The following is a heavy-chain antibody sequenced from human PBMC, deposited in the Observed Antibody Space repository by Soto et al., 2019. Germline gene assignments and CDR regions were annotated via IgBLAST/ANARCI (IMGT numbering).Heavy chain of an antibody. CDR2: INSDGRTT. J-gene: IGHJ4*02. CDR3: AGSIAAGY. Sequence: EVQLVESGGGLVQPGGSLRLSCTASGFTFSSYWMHWVRQAPGKGLVWVSRINSDGRTTSYVDSVKDRFTISRDNAKNTVYLQMNSLRPEDTAVYSCAGSIAAGYWGQGTLVTVSS. CDR1: GFTFSSYW. V-gene: IGHV3-74*01. D-gene: IGHD6-13*01.